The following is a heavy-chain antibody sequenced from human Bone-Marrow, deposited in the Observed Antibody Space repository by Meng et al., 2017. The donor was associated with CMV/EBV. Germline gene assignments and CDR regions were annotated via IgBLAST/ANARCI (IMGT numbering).Heavy chain of an antibody. CDR3: ARSRYCSSTSCYKARVYFDY. CDR2: IYHSGST. V-gene: IGHV4-38-2*02. CDR1: GYSISSGYY. D-gene: IGHD2-2*02. J-gene: IGHJ4*02. Sequence: SETLSLTCTVSGYSISSGYYWGWIRQPPGKGLEWIGSIYHSGSTYYNPSLKSRVTISVDTSKNQFSLKLSSVTAADTAVYYCARSRYCSSTSCYKARVYFDYWGQGTLVTVSS.